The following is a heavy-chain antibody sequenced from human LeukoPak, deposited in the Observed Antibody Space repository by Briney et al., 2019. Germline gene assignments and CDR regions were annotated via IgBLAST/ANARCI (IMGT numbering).Heavy chain of an antibody. CDR1: GYTLTSYA. Sequence: GASVKLSCKASGYTLTSYAMHWERQAPGQRLEWMGWINAGNGNTKYSQKFQGRVTITRDTSASTAYMELSSLRSEDTAVYYCASTVVRGVPLQIWGQGTLVTVSS. V-gene: IGHV1-3*01. D-gene: IGHD3-10*01. CDR3: ASTVVRGVPLQI. CDR2: INAGNGNT. J-gene: IGHJ4*02.